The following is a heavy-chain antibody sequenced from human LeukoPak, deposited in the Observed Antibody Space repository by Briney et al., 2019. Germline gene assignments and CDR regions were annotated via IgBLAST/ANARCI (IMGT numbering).Heavy chain of an antibody. CDR3: ARDHSYYDSGSYSNVDY. CDR1: GYTFTAYY. D-gene: IGHD3-10*01. V-gene: IGHV1-2*02. CDR2: INPNSGGT. J-gene: IGHJ4*02. Sequence: ASVKVSCKASGYTFTAYYIHWVRQATGQGLEWMGWINPNSGGTNYAQKSQGRVTMTRDTSSSTAYMELSRLRSDDTAVYYCARDHSYYDSGSYSNVDYWGQGTLVTVSS.